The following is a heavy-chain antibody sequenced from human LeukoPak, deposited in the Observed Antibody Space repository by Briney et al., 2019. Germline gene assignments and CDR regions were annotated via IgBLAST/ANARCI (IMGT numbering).Heavy chain of an antibody. CDR2: MNPNSGNT. CDR1: GYTFTGYY. CDR3: AGVPLGQWLVPFFDY. V-gene: IGHV1-8*03. J-gene: IGHJ4*02. Sequence: ASXKVSCKASGYTFTGYYMHWVRQAPGQGLEWMGWMNPNSGNTGYAQKFQGRVTITRNTSISTAYMELSSLRSEDTAVYYCAGVPLGQWLVPFFDYWGQGTLVTVSS. D-gene: IGHD6-19*01.